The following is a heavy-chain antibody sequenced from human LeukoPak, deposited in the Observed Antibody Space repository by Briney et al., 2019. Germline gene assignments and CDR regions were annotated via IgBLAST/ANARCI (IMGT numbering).Heavy chain of an antibody. Sequence: SETLSLTCTVFGGSISSSSYYWGWIRQPPGKGLEWIGSIYYSGSTYYNPSLKSRVTISVDTSKNQFSLKLSSVTAADTAVYYCARDRLLYYYGSGSFDYWGQGTLVTVSS. V-gene: IGHV4-39*07. J-gene: IGHJ4*02. CDR1: GGSISSSSYY. D-gene: IGHD3-10*01. CDR3: ARDRLLYYYGSGSFDY. CDR2: IYYSGST.